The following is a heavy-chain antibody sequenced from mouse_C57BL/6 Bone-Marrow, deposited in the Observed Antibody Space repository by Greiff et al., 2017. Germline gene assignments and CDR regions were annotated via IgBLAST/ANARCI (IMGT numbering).Heavy chain of an antibody. CDR3: ARGYSSGYVDDAMDY. J-gene: IGHJ4*01. V-gene: IGHV1-53*01. CDR2: INPSNGGT. Sequence: QVQLQQSGTELVKPGASVKLSCKASGYTFTSYWMHWVKQRPGQGLEWIGNINPSNGGTNYNEKFKSKATLTVDKSSSTAYMQLSSLTSEDSAVYYCARGYSSGYVDDAMDYWGQGTSVTVSS. D-gene: IGHD3-2*02. CDR1: GYTFTSYW.